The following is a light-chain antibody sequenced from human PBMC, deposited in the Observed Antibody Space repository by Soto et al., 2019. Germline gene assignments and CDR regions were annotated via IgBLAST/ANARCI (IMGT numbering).Light chain of an antibody. CDR3: QQSYITPWT. Sequence: DIRMTQSPSSLSASVGDRVTITCRASASISNYLNWYQQTPGKAPNLLIYAASSLQSGVPSRFSGSGSGTDFTLTISNLQPEDFATYHCQQSYITPWTFGQGTKVDIK. CDR1: ASISNY. CDR2: AAS. V-gene: IGKV1-39*01. J-gene: IGKJ1*01.